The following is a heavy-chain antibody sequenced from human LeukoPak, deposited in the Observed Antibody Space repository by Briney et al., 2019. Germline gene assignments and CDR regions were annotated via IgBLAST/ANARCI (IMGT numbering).Heavy chain of an antibody. J-gene: IGHJ4*02. V-gene: IGHV3-30*03. Sequence: PGRSLRLSCAPSGFTFSSYGTHWVRQAPGKGLEWGAVISHEGSRKSYTDSVKGRFTISRDNAKNTLDLQMNSQRAEDTAVYYCARDNRIGFFDYWGQGTLVTVSS. CDR1: GFTFSSYG. CDR2: ISHEGSRK. D-gene: IGHD6-19*01. CDR3: ARDNRIGFFDY.